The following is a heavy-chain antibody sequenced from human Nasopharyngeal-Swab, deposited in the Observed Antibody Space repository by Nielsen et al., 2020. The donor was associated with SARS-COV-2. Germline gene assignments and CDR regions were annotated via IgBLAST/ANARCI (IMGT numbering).Heavy chain of an antibody. CDR2: ISSSVSYI. CDR1: GFTFSTYS. V-gene: IGHV3-21*06. Sequence: GESLKIPCAASGFTFSTYSMIWVRQAPAKGLEWVSWISSSVSYIYYADSVKGRFTISRDNAKNALYLQMISLRAEDTAVYYCARLPSAWGRRDFDYWGQGTLVTVSS. J-gene: IGHJ4*02. D-gene: IGHD6-19*01. CDR3: ARLPSAWGRRDFDY.